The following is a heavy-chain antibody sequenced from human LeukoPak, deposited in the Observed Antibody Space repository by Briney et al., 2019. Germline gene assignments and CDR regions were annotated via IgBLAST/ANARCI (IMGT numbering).Heavy chain of an antibody. J-gene: IGHJ4*02. CDR3: ARDRSVVAASFDY. D-gene: IGHD2-15*01. CDR2: ISSSSSYI. CDR1: GFTFSSYS. Sequence: GXXLRPSXAASGFTFSSYSMNWVRQAPGKGLEWVSSISSSSSYIYYADSVKGRFTISRDNAKNSLYLQMNSLRAEDTAVYYCARDRSVVAASFDYWGQGTLVTVSS. V-gene: IGHV3-21*01.